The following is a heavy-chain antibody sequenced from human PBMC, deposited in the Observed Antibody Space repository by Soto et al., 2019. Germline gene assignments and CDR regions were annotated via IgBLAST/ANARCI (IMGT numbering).Heavy chain of an antibody. D-gene: IGHD2-15*01. J-gene: IGHJ4*02. CDR1: GGSISSGDYY. Sequence: SETLSLTCTVSGGSISSGDYYWSWVRQPPGKGLEWIGYIYYSGSTYYNPSLKSRVTISVDTSKDQFSLKLSSVTAADTAVYYCARVVAAIQGFDHWGQGALVTVSS. CDR3: ARVVAAIQGFDH. V-gene: IGHV4-30-4*01. CDR2: IYYSGST.